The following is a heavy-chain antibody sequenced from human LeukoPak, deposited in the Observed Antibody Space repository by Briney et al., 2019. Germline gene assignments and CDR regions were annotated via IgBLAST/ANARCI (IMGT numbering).Heavy chain of an antibody. V-gene: IGHV3-11*01. J-gene: IGHJ4*02. D-gene: IGHD3-22*01. CDR2: ISSSGSTI. CDR3: ARVRYYYDSSGYYREVDYFDY. Sequence: LSLTCTVSGGSISSYYWSWIRQAPGKGLEWVSYISSSGSTIYYADSVKGRFTISRDNAKNSLYLQMNSLRAEDTAVYYCARVRYYYDSSGYYREVDYFDYWGQGTLVTVSS. CDR1: GGSISSYY.